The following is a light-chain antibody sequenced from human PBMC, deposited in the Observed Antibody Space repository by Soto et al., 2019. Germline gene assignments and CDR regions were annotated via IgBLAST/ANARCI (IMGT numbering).Light chain of an antibody. CDR2: GAS. J-gene: IGKJ1*01. Sequence: EIVMTQSPATLSVSPGERATLSCRASQSVSSNLAWYQQKPGQAPRLLIYGASTRATGIPARFSGSGSGTEFTLTINSLQSEDFAVYYCQQYNNWRRTFGQGTKV. CDR3: QQYNNWRRT. CDR1: QSVSSN. V-gene: IGKV3-15*01.